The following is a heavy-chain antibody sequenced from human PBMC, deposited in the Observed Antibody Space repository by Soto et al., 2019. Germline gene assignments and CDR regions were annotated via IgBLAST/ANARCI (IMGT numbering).Heavy chain of an antibody. CDR3: ASKAACGGDCYAFDS. CDR1: GGTFSSNT. Sequence: QVQLVQSGAEVKKPGSSVKISCKASGGTFSSNTINWVRQAAGQGLEWMGGIIPIFGTANYAQKFPGRVTVTADKSTNTEYMELSSLTSEDTAVYYCASKAACGGDCYAFDSWGQGTLVTVSS. J-gene: IGHJ4*02. CDR2: IIPIFGTA. V-gene: IGHV1-69*06. D-gene: IGHD2-21*02.